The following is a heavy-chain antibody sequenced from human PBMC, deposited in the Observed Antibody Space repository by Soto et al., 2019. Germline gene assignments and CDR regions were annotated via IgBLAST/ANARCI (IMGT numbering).Heavy chain of an antibody. CDR3: ARARSMGTVTTLGYYGMDV. J-gene: IGHJ6*02. CDR1: GYTFTSYG. D-gene: IGHD4-4*01. Sequence: ASVKVSCKASGYTFTSYGISWVRQAPGQGLEWMGWISAYNGNTNYAQKLQGRVTMTTDTSTSTAYMELRSLRSDDTAVYYCARARSMGTVTTLGYYGMDVWGQGTTVTVSS. V-gene: IGHV1-18*01. CDR2: ISAYNGNT.